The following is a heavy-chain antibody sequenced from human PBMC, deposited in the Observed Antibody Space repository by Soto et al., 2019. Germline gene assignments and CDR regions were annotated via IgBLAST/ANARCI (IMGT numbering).Heavy chain of an antibody. CDR3: ARDRPGFFDY. CDR2: IIPIFGTA. V-gene: IGHV1-69*13. CDR1: GGTFSSYA. J-gene: IGHJ4*02. D-gene: IGHD6-6*01. Sequence: VASVKVSCKASGGTFSSYAISWVRQAPGQGLEWMGGIIPIFGTANYAQKFQGRVTITADESTSTAHMELSSLRSEDTAVYYCARDRPGFFDYWGQGTLVTVSS.